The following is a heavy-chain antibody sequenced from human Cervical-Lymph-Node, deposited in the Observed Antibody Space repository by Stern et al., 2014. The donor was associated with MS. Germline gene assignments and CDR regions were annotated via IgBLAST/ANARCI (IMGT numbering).Heavy chain of an antibody. Sequence: QVQLVESGGGVVQPGRSLRLSCAASGVTFSSYGMHWVRQAPGKGLEWVAVISYHGINKYYADSVKGRFTISRDNSKNTLYLQMNSLRAEDTALYYCAKGQVARHYYYYGMDVWGQGTTVTVSS. CDR2: ISYHGINK. CDR1: GVTFSSYG. V-gene: IGHV3-30*18. J-gene: IGHJ6*02. CDR3: AKGQVARHYYYYGMDV.